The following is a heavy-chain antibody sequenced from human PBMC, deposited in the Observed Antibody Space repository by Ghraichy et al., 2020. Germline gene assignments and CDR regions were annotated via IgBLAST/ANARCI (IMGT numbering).Heavy chain of an antibody. V-gene: IGHV4-34*01. CDR3: TRGKGIAI. CDR1: GGSFSGYY. Sequence: SETLSLTCAVYGGSFSGYYWSWMRQPPGKGLEWIGEINDGGSTNYNPSLKSRVTISVDTSKNQFSLSLTSVTAADTAVYYCTRGKGIAIWGERTMVTFSS. J-gene: IGHJ3*02. CDR2: INDGGST. D-gene: IGHD6-13*01.